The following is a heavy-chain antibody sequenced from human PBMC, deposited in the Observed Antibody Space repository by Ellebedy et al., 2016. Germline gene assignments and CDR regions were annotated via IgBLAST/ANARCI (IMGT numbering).Heavy chain of an antibody. J-gene: IGHJ4*02. Sequence: GESLKISCAPSGLTVSSFFMGWVRQAPGKGLEWVSTMRGDGAKTHLADSVKGRFTMSRDIPKNSLYLQMNSLRAEDTAVYYCARGLLLWFGDFQPFDYWGQGTLVTVSS. CDR3: ARGLLLWFGDFQPFDY. CDR2: MRGDGAKT. CDR1: GLTVSSFF. V-gene: IGHV3-23*01. D-gene: IGHD3-10*01.